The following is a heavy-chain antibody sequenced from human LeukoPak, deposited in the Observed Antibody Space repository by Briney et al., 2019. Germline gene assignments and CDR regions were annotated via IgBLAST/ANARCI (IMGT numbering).Heavy chain of an antibody. V-gene: IGHV4-59*11. Sequence: PQTMSLTSALYARSIENQYISWVRQPLGKGLEWIGSVYYTGTTSYNPSLKSRVTISVETSKSQFSLILNSVTAADTAVYHCARQSDPYYHYGLDFWGQGTTVIVSS. CDR3: ARQSDPYYHYGLDF. CDR2: VYYTGTT. J-gene: IGHJ6*02. CDR1: ARSIENQY.